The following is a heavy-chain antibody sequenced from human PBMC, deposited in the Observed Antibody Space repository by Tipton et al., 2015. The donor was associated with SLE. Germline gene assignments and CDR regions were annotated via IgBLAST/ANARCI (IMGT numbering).Heavy chain of an antibody. J-gene: IGHJ2*01. CDR3: ARSLVTVPKVWYFDL. V-gene: IGHV4-34*01. CDR2: INHSGST. CDR1: GGSFSDYY. D-gene: IGHD4-17*01. Sequence: TLSLTCAVYGGSFSDYYWSWIRQSPGKGLEWIGEINHSGSTNYNPSLKSRVTISVDTSKNQFSLKLSSVTAADTAVYYCARSLVTVPKVWYFDLWGRGTLVTVSS.